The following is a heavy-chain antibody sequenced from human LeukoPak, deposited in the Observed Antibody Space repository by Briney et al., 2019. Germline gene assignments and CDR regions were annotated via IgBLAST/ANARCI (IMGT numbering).Heavy chain of an antibody. CDR2: LFTGGNA. V-gene: IGHV4-4*07. D-gene: IGHD5-12*01. CDR3: ARGLRWDSGNDWGPEH. J-gene: IGHJ4*02. Sequence: PSEALPLTCSVSGDSMNGYYWIWIRQTAGKGLEWIGRLFTGGNAECNPSPKSRVTMSVETSKSQFSLKLTSVTAADTAIYYCARGLRWDSGNDWGPEHWGQGVLVTVSS. CDR1: GDSMNGYY.